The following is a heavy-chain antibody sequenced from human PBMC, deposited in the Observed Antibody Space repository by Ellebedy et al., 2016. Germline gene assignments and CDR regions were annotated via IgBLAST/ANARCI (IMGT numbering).Heavy chain of an antibody. V-gene: IGHV3-23*01. J-gene: IGHJ4*02. Sequence: GESLKISXVASGFTFGNFFMSWVRQAPGGGLEWISTISGGGDITFSADSVKGRFTISRGSSKNSVYLRMNNLRVEDTAVYYCRQGHYADLWGQGALVTVSS. D-gene: IGHD4-17*01. CDR1: GFTFGNFF. CDR2: ISGGGDIT. CDR3: RQGHYADL.